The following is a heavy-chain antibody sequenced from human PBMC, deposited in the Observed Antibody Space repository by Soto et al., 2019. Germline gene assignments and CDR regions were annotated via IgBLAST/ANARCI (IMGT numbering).Heavy chain of an antibody. Sequence: SETLSLTCTVSGGSISSGGYYWSWIRQHPGKGLEWIGYIYYSGSTYYNPSLKSRVTISVDTSKNQFSLKLSSVTAADTAVYYCARDKYYYDSSGQGRYFDYWGQGTLVTVPQ. D-gene: IGHD3-22*01. CDR1: GGSISSGGYY. CDR2: IYYSGST. CDR3: ARDKYYYDSSGQGRYFDY. J-gene: IGHJ4*02. V-gene: IGHV4-31*03.